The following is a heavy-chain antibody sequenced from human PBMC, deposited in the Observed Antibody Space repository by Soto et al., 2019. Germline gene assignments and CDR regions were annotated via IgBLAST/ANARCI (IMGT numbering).Heavy chain of an antibody. Sequence: PGGSLRLSCAASGVTFSSYGMHWVRQAPGKGLEWVAVISYDGSNKYYADSVKGRFTISRDNSKNTLYLQMNSLRAEDTAVYYCAKASIPATAIIRGFDYWGQGTLVTVSS. CDR2: ISYDGSNK. J-gene: IGHJ4*02. D-gene: IGHD2-2*02. CDR1: GVTFSSYG. CDR3: AKASIPATAIIRGFDY. V-gene: IGHV3-30*18.